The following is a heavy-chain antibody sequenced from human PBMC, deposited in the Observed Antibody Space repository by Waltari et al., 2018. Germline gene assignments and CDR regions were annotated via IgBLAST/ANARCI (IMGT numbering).Heavy chain of an antibody. Sequence: EVQLVQSGAEVKKPGESLKISCQGSGYSFTSLWLRRVRQMPGKGLEWVANIKQDGSEKYYVDSVKGRFTISRDNAKNSLYLQMNSLRAEDTAVYYCARGVTANWFDPWGQGTLVTVSS. V-gene: IGHV3-7*04. J-gene: IGHJ5*02. D-gene: IGHD2-21*02. CDR3: ARGVTANWFDP. CDR2: IKQDGSEK. CDR1: GYSFTSLW.